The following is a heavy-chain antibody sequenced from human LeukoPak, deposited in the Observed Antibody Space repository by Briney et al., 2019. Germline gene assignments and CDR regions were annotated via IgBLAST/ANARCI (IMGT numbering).Heavy chain of an antibody. J-gene: IGHJ3*02. CDR2: IYTSGST. D-gene: IGHD3-10*01. V-gene: IGHV4-61*02. CDR3: ARTPYYYGSGSYRGAFDI. CDR1: VGSISSGSYY. Sequence: SQTLSLTCTVSVGSISSGSYYWSWIRQPAGKGLEWIGRIYTSGSTNYNPSLKSRVTISVDTSKNQFSLKLSSVTAADTAVYYCARTPYYYGSGSYRGAFDIWGQGTMVTVSS.